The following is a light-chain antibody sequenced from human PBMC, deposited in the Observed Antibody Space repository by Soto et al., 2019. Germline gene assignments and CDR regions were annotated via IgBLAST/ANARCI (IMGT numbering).Light chain of an antibody. CDR3: FSHRSGNSHV. J-gene: IGLJ1*01. CDR2: GVT. Sequence: QSALTQPASVSGSPGQSITISCTGTSSDIGSYNFVSWHQQYPGKAPKLMIYGVTNRPSGVSDRFSGSKTGNTASLTISGLQAEDEAAYYCFSHRSGNSHVFGTGTKVTVL. CDR1: SSDIGSYNF. V-gene: IGLV2-14*01.